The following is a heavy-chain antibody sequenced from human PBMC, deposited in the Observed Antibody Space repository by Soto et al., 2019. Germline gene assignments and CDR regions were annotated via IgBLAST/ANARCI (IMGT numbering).Heavy chain of an antibody. D-gene: IGHD3-22*01. CDR2: IYYSGST. J-gene: IGHJ6*02. V-gene: IGHV4-59*01. Sequence: PSETLSLTCTVSGGSISSYYWSWIRQPPGKGLEWIGYIYYSGSTNYNPSLKSRVTISVDTSKNQFSLKLSSVTAADTAVYYCARDWVPYYYDSSGYYARVGMDVWGQGTTVTVSS. CDR3: ARDWVPYYYDSSGYYARVGMDV. CDR1: GGSISSYY.